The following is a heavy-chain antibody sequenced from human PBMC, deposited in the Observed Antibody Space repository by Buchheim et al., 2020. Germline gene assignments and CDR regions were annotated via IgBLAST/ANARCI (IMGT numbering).Heavy chain of an antibody. CDR2: IWYDGSNK. CDR3: AKAPRGVTPVMDV. J-gene: IGHJ6*02. CDR1: GFIFSDYG. V-gene: IGHV3-33*06. Sequence: QVQLVESGGGVVQPGRSLRLSCAASGFIFSDYGMHWVRQAPGKGLEWVAVIWYDGSNKYYADSVKGRFTISRDNYKNTLSLQMNSLRAEDTAVYYCAKAPRGVTPVMDVWGQGTT. D-gene: IGHD2-21*02.